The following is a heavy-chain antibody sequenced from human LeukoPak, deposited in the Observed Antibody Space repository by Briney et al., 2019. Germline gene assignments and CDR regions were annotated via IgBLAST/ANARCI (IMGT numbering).Heavy chain of an antibody. D-gene: IGHD5-18*01. CDR3: ARGYRHGDY. Sequence: ASVKVSCKASGYTFTNYYMHRVRQAPGQGLEWMGIINPSGGSTMYAQKFQDRVTMTWDTSTSTVYMELSSLRSEDTAVYYCARGYRHGDYWGQGALVTVSS. CDR2: INPSGGST. CDR1: GYTFTNYY. J-gene: IGHJ4*02. V-gene: IGHV1-46*01.